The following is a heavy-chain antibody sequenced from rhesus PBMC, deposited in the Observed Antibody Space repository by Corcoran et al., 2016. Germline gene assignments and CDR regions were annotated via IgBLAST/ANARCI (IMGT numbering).Heavy chain of an antibody. CDR2: TNRKSNGNN. CDR1: GDSVSSNSAT. D-gene: IGHD3-9*01. Sequence: QVQLQESGPGLVKPSQTLSLTCAISGDSVSSNSATWHWIRQSPSRGLEWLRKTNRKSNGNNEYAQSVQNRRRPNPDTSKNQVSLQLNSVTPEDMAVYDCARGDYQGRFDVWGPGVLVTVSA. CDR3: ARGDYQGRFDV. V-gene: IGHV6-1*01. J-gene: IGHJ5-1*01.